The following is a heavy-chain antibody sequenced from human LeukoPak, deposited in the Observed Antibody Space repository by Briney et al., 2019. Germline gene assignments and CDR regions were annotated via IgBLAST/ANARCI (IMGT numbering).Heavy chain of an antibody. CDR1: GFTFSSYE. V-gene: IGHV3-48*03. D-gene: IGHD3-10*01. J-gene: IGHJ6*03. CDR2: ITSSGSTI. Sequence: GGSLRLSCGASGFTFSSYEMNWVRQAPGKGLEWVSYITSSGSTIYYADSVKGRFTISRDNSKNTLYLQLNRLRAEDTAVYYCAKGGAVSSKSITMIRGTRRYYYYMDVWGKGTTVTISS. CDR3: AKGGAVSSKSITMIRGTRRYYYYMDV.